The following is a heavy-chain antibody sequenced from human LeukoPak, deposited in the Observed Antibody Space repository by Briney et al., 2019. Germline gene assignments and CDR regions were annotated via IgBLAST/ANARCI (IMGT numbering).Heavy chain of an antibody. CDR2: IFDSGST. D-gene: IGHD3/OR15-3a*01. CDR1: GGSIGRYF. CDR3: ARSGRTGKGFAIDY. J-gene: IGHJ4*02. V-gene: IGHV4-59*01. Sequence: SETLSLTCTVSGGSIGRYFWSWIRQPPGKGLEWIGYIFDSGSTHYKPSPKSRVTISLDTSENQFSLDVSSVTAADTAVYYCARSGRTGKGFAIDYWGQGILVTVSS.